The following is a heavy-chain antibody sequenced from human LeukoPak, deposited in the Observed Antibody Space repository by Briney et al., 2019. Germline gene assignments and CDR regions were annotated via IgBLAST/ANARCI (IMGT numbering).Heavy chain of an antibody. CDR3: AKDARSFYSYTYGSFDY. Sequence: SVKVSCKASGGTFSSYAISWVRQAPGQGLEWMGGIIPIFGTANYAQKFQGRVTITTDESTSTAYMELSSLRPEDTGIYYCAKDARSFYSYTYGSFDYWGPGTQVTVSS. D-gene: IGHD5-24*01. V-gene: IGHV1-69*05. CDR1: GGTFSSYA. CDR2: IIPIFGTA. J-gene: IGHJ4*02.